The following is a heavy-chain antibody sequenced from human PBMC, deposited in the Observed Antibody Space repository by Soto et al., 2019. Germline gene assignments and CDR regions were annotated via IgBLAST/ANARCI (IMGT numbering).Heavy chain of an antibody. CDR3: AHTYNTAKQVWFDP. CDR1: GFSLSTRGVG. D-gene: IGHD1-1*01. V-gene: IGHV2-5*02. Sequence: QITLKESGPTLVKPTQTLTLTCTFSGFSLSTRGVGVGWIRQPPGKALEWLALIYWDDDKRYSPSLKSRVTFTKDASKNQVVLTMTDMDPVDTATYYCAHTYNTAKQVWFDPWGQGILVTVSS. CDR2: IYWDDDK. J-gene: IGHJ5*02.